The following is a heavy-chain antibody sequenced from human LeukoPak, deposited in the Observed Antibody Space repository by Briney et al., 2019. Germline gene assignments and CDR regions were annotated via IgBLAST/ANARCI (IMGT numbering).Heavy chain of an antibody. CDR3: ARNKWFGESTPFDY. CDR2: IWYDGSNK. V-gene: IGHV3-33*01. Sequence: GGSLRLSCAASEFAFRSYGMHWVRQAPGKGLEWVAVIWYDGSNKYCADSVKGRFTISRDNSKNTLYLQMNSLRAEDTAVYYCARNKWFGESTPFDYWGQGTLVTVSS. J-gene: IGHJ4*02. D-gene: IGHD3-10*01. CDR1: EFAFRSYG.